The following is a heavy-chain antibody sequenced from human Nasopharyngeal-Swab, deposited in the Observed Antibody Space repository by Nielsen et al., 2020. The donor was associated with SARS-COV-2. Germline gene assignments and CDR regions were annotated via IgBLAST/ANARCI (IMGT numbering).Heavy chain of an antibody. V-gene: IGHV3-15*01. CDR2: IQSKSAGGAT. J-gene: IGHJ4*02. Sequence: GESLKISCVTSGFIFSSTWMTWVRQAPGKGLEWVGRIQSKSAGGATDHAEPVKGRFTISRDDSKNTVYLQMNSLKTEDTAVYYCTRHQGRRFFDYWGQGTLVTVSS. CDR3: TRHQGRRFFDY. CDR1: GFIFSSTW.